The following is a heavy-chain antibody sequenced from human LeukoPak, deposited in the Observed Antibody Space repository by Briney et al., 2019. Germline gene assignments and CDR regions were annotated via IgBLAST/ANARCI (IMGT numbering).Heavy chain of an antibody. CDR2: IWYDGSYK. Sequence: PGRSLRLSCAASGFTFITYGMHWVRQAPGKGLEWVALIWYDGSYKYYADSVKGRFTISRDNSKNTLYLQMNSLRAEDTAVYYCAREYYDSSDYPRQHYFDYWGRGTLVTVSS. D-gene: IGHD3-22*01. J-gene: IGHJ4*02. CDR1: GFTFITYG. CDR3: AREYYDSSDYPRQHYFDY. V-gene: IGHV3-33*01.